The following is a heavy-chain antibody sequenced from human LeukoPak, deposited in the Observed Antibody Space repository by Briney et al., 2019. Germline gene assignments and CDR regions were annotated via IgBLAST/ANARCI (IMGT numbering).Heavy chain of an antibody. CDR2: IKEDGREK. Sequence: GGSLRLSCAASGFSFSSYLMTWVRQAPGKGLEWVANIKEDGREKYYVDSVKGRFSISRDNAKNSLYLQMNRLRAEDTALYYCASNWGSYPGYWGQGVLVTVSS. J-gene: IGHJ4*02. V-gene: IGHV3-7*01. D-gene: IGHD3-16*01. CDR3: ASNWGSYPGY. CDR1: GFSFSSYL.